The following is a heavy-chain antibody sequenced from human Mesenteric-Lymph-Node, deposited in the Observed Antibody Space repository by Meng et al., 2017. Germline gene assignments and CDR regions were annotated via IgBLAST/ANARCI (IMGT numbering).Heavy chain of an antibody. J-gene: IGHJ5*02. V-gene: IGHV3-7*01. CDR1: GFSFSDQW. Sequence: GESLKISCAASGFSFSDQWMSWVRQAPGKGLEWVATMKQDGSVVYYVDSVKGRFTISRDNAKNSLYLQMNSLRAEDTAVYYCARDSVVVGWFDPWGQGTLVTVSS. D-gene: IGHD2-15*01. CDR2: MKQDGSVV. CDR3: ARDSVVVGWFDP.